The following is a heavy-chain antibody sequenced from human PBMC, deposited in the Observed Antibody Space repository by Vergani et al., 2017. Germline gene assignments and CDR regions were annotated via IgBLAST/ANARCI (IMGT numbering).Heavy chain of an antibody. Sequence: QMQLVPSGHEVKTPGTSVKVSCTASGFTFTSSAVQWVRQARGQRLEGIGWIVVGSGNTNYAQKFQERVTITRDMTTSTAYMVLSSLRSEEAAVYYWAGDRGILTGWGYYYCMDGWGQATTVTVSS. V-gene: IGHV1-58*01. J-gene: IGHJ6*01. D-gene: IGHD3-9*01. CDR1: GFTFTSSA. CDR2: IVVGSGNT. CDR3: AGDRGILTGWGYYYCMDG.